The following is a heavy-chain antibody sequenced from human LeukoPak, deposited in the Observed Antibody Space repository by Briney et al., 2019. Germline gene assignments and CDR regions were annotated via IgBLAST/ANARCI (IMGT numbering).Heavy chain of an antibody. J-gene: IGHJ6*03. CDR1: GFTFSSYS. Sequence: PGGSLRLPCAASGFTFSSYSMIWVRQAPGKGLEGVSSISSSSSYIYYADSVKGRFTISRDNAKNSLYLQMNSLRAEDTAVYYCAREGRLQKYKRYYYYMDVWGKGTTVTVSS. D-gene: IGHD4-11*01. CDR3: AREGRLQKYKRYYYYMDV. V-gene: IGHV3-21*01. CDR2: ISSSSSYI.